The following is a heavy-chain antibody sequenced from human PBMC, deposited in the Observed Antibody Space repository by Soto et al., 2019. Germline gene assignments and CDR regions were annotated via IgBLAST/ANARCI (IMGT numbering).Heavy chain of an antibody. Sequence: ASVKVSCKVSGYTLTELSMHWVRQAPGKGLEWMGGFDPEDGETIYAQKFQGRVTMTEDKSTDTAYMELSSLRSEDTAVYYCAIPAGTWVQNFDYWGQGTLVTVSS. CDR2: FDPEDGET. CDR3: AIPAGTWVQNFDY. V-gene: IGHV1-24*01. CDR1: GYTLTELS. D-gene: IGHD1-1*01. J-gene: IGHJ4*02.